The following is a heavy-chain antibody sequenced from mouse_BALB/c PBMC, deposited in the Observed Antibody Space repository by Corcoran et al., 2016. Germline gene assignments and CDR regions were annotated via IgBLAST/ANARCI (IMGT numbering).Heavy chain of an antibody. Sequence: EVQLQQSGAELVKPGASVKLSCTASGFNIKDTYMHWVKQRPEQGLEWIGRIDPANGNTKYDPKFQGKATIKADTSSNTAYLQLSSLTSEDTAVYYCARGMPPGGYFDVWCAGTTVTVSS. V-gene: IGHV14-3*02. CDR1: GFNIKDTY. CDR3: ARGMPPGGYFDV. CDR2: IDPANGNT. J-gene: IGHJ1*01.